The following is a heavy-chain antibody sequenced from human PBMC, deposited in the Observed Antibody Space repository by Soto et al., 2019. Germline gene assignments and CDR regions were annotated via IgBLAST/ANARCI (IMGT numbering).Heavy chain of an antibody. D-gene: IGHD3-3*01. J-gene: IGHJ4*02. CDR1: GGTFSSYA. CDR3: AREGFLEWLAPFDY. CDR2: IIPIFGTA. V-gene: IGHV1-69*01. Sequence: QVQLVQSGAEVKKPGSSVKVSCKASGGTFSSYAISWVRQAPGQGLEWMGGIIPIFGTANYAQKFQGRVTITADESTSTAYMELSSLRSEDTAVYYCAREGFLEWLAPFDYWGQGPLVTVSS.